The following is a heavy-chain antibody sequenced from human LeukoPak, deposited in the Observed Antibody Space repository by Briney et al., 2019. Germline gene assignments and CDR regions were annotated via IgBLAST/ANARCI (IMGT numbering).Heavy chain of an antibody. J-gene: IGHJ5*02. CDR1: GFTFSSYW. CDR3: AKGTIYGDYSGNWFDP. Sequence: GGSLRLSCAASGFTFSSYWMSWVRQAPGKGLEWVANIKQDGSEKYYVDSVKGRFTISRDNAKNSLYLQMNSLRAEDTALYYCAKGTIYGDYSGNWFDPWGQGTLVTVSS. D-gene: IGHD4-17*01. V-gene: IGHV3-7*03. CDR2: IKQDGSEK.